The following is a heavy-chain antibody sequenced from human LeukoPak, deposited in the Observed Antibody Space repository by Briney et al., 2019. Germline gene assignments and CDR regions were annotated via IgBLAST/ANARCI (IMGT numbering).Heavy chain of an antibody. J-gene: IGHJ4*02. V-gene: IGHV4-59*01. D-gene: IGHD3-3*01. CDR3: ARVYYDFWSGYSVGYCFDY. CDR2: IYYSGST. Sequence: SETLSLTCTVSGGSISSYYWSWIRQPPGKGLEWIGYIYYSGSTNYNPSLKSRVTISVDTSKNQFSLKLSSVTAADTAVYYCARVYYDFWSGYSVGYCFDYWGQGTLVTVSS. CDR1: GGSISSYY.